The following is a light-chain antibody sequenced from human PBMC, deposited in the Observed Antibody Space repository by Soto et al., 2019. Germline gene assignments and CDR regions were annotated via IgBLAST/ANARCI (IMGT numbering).Light chain of an antibody. Sequence: EIVLTQSPGTLSLSPGERATLSCRASQSVNNNYLAWYQQQRGQAPRLLIYDASSRATGIADRFSGSGSGTDFTLTISRLEPEDFAVYHCQQYGRTRWTFGQGTKVEI. J-gene: IGKJ1*01. CDR1: QSVNNNY. CDR3: QQYGRTRWT. CDR2: DAS. V-gene: IGKV3-20*01.